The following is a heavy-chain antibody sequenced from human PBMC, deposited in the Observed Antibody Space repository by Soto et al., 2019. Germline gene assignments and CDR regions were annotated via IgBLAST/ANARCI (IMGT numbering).Heavy chain of an antibody. J-gene: IGHJ6*02. CDR3: AAVLACGDYYSPYYCGMDV. CDR1: AGAHSSYA. Sequence: AKVSFRASAGAHSSYATSWVRRHPPQVRECMGGIIPIFGTANYAQNFQGRVTITADKSTSTAYMELSSLRSEDTAVYYCAAVLACGDYYSPYYCGMDVWGHGTTVTVSS. CDR2: IIPIFGTA. D-gene: IGHD2-21*02. V-gene: IGHV1-69*06.